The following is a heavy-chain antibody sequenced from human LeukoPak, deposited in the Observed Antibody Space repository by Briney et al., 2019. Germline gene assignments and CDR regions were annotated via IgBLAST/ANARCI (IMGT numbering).Heavy chain of an antibody. D-gene: IGHD4-17*01. V-gene: IGHV4-39*01. Sequence: PSETLSLTCTVSGGSISSSSYYWGWIRQPPGKGLEWIGSIYYSGSTYYNPSLKSRVTISVDTSKKQFSLKLSSVTAADTAVYYCASPTLDYGDYLIDYWGQGTLVTVSS. J-gene: IGHJ4*02. CDR1: GGSISSSSYY. CDR3: ASPTLDYGDYLIDY. CDR2: IYYSGST.